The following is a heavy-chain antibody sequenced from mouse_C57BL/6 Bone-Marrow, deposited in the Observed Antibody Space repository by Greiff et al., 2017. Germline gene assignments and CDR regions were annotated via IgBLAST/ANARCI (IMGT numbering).Heavy chain of an antibody. CDR3: ARRGTTVVFDY. J-gene: IGHJ2*01. D-gene: IGHD1-1*01. V-gene: IGHV5-12*01. Sequence: EVKLMESGGGLVQPGGSLKLSCAASGFTFSDYYMYWVRQTPEKRLEWVAYISNGGGSTYYPDTVKGRFTISRDNAKNTLYLQMSRLKSEDTAMYYCARRGTTVVFDYWGQGTTLTVSS. CDR2: ISNGGGST. CDR1: GFTFSDYY.